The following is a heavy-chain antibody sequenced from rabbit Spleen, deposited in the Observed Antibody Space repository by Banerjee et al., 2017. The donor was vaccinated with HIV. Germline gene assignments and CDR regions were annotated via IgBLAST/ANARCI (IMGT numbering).Heavy chain of an antibody. D-gene: IGHD4-1*01. Sequence: QEQLVESGGGLVQPGGSLKLSCKGSGFDFSDYGVSWVRQAPGKGLEWIACINAATGKPVYATWAKGRFTISRTSSTTVTLQMTSLTAADTATYFCARDLAGAIGWNFYLWGPRHPRHRL. J-gene: IGHJ4*01. V-gene: IGHV1S45*01. CDR1: GFDFSDYG. CDR2: INAATGKP. CDR3: ARDLAGAIGWNFYL.